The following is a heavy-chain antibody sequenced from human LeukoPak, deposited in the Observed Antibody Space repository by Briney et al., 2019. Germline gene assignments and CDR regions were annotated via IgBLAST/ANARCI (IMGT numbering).Heavy chain of an antibody. V-gene: IGHV4-59*01. Sequence: SETLSLTCTVSGGSISSYYWSWIRQPPGKGLEWIGYIYYSGSTNYNPSLKSRVTISVDTSKNQFSLKLSSVTAADTAVYYCARGGDIGSSWYFFFPNCDYWGQGTLVTVSS. D-gene: IGHD6-13*01. CDR1: GGSISSYY. CDR3: ARGGDIGSSWYFFFPNCDY. CDR2: IYYSGST. J-gene: IGHJ4*02.